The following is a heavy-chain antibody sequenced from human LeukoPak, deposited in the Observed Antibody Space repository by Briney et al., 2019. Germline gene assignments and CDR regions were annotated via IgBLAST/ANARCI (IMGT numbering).Heavy chain of an antibody. V-gene: IGHV3-30*18. Sequence: PGRSLRLSCAASGFTFSSYGMHWVRQPPGKGLEWGGFVSYDGSKKFYADFVKGRFSISRDNSKNTLYVQMNSLGAEDTALYYCAKLGFDSSGSHSLVDYWGQGTPVTVSS. D-gene: IGHD3-22*01. J-gene: IGHJ4*02. CDR3: AKLGFDSSGSHSLVDY. CDR1: GFTFSSYG. CDR2: VSYDGSKK.